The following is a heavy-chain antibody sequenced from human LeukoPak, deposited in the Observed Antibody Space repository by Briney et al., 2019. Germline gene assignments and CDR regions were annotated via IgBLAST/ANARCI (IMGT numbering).Heavy chain of an antibody. D-gene: IGHD3-3*01. CDR1: GLTFSSYS. J-gene: IGHJ3*02. CDR2: ISSSSSYI. Sequence: GSLRLSCAASGLTFSSYSMNWVRQAPGKGLEWVSSISSSSSYIYYADSVKGRFTISRDNAKNSLYLQMNSLRAEDTAVYYCARGLSYYGGDAFDIWGQGTMVTVSS. CDR3: ARGLSYYGGDAFDI. V-gene: IGHV3-21*01.